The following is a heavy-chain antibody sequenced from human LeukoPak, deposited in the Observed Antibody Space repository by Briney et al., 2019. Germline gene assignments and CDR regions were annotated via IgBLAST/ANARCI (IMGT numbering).Heavy chain of an antibody. CDR3: ARGVYDFWSGPPYAFDI. J-gene: IGHJ3*02. CDR1: GGSISSYY. D-gene: IGHD3-3*01. Sequence: SETLSLTCTVSGGSISSYYWSWIRQPPGKGLEWIGYIYYSGSTYYNPSLKSRVTISVDRSKNQFSLKLSSVTAADTAVYYCARGVYDFWSGPPYAFDIWGQGTMVTVSS. CDR2: IYYSGST. V-gene: IGHV4-59*12.